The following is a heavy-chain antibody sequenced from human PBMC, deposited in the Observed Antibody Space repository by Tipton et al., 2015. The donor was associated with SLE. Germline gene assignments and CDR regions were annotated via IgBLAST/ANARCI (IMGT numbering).Heavy chain of an antibody. V-gene: IGHV4-61*09. Sequence: LSLPCSVSGVSISRGSYFCTWIRPPAGKGLAWVGHIFSTGITDYNPSLKSRVSISADTSKNQFSLNLDSMTAADTAVYYCARDSHTDYGDFYVDSWGQKTLLTVSS. CDR3: ARDSHTDYGDFYVDS. CDR1: GVSISRGSYF. J-gene: IGHJ4*02. CDR2: IFSTGIT. D-gene: IGHD4-17*01.